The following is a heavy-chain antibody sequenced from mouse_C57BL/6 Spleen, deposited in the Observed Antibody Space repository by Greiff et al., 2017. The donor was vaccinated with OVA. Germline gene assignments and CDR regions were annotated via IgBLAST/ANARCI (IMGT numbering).Heavy chain of an antibody. V-gene: IGHV1-69*01. Sequence: QVQLQQPGAELVMPGASVKLSCKASGYTFTSYWMHWVKQRPGQGLEWIGEIDPSDSYTNYNQKFKGKSTLTVDKSSSTAYMQLSSLTSEDSAVYYCARLNPHFDDWGKGTTLTVSS. J-gene: IGHJ2*01. CDR2: IDPSDSYT. CDR1: GYTFTSYW. CDR3: ARLNPHFDD.